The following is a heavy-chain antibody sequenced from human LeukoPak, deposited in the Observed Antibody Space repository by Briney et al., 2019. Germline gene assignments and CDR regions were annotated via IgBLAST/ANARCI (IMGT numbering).Heavy chain of an antibody. J-gene: IGHJ4*02. V-gene: IGHV3-7*03. Sequence: GGSLRLSCAASGFSFSSTLLTWVRQAPGKGLEWLANIKEDGSVKNYADSVKGRFIISRDNARNSLYLQMNSLRAEDTAVYHCVRQAGRAGGQWGQGTLIAVSS. D-gene: IGHD3-10*01. CDR2: IKEDGSVK. CDR3: VRQAGRAGGQ. CDR1: GFSFSSTL.